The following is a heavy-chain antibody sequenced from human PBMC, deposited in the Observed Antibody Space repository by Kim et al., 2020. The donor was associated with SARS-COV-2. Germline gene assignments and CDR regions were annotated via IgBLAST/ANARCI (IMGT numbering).Heavy chain of an antibody. CDR2: ISASGAAT. Sequence: GGSLRLSCAGSAFTFNKFAMAWVRQAPGKGLEWVAGISASGAATYYADSVKGRFTISRDNSKNTLNLQMNSRRGEASATYYCAEYEWSSSFFFDYFDSWGQGSVVTVSS. CDR3: AEYEWSSSFFFDYFDS. CDR1: AFTFNKFA. D-gene: IGHD3-3*01. V-gene: IGHV3-23*01. J-gene: IGHJ4*02.